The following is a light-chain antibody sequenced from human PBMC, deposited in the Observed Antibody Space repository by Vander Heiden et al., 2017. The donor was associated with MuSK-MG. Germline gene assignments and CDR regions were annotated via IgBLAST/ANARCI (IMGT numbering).Light chain of an antibody. J-gene: IGKJ5*01. CDR3: QQSYSAPPT. Sequence: DIQMTQYPSSLSASVGDRVTIPCRASQSISNYLNWYQQKLGKAPRLLIYGASSLQSGVPSRFSGSGSGTDFTLTISSLQPEDFATYYCQQSYSAPPTFGQGTRLEIK. V-gene: IGKV1-39*01. CDR2: GAS. CDR1: QSISNY.